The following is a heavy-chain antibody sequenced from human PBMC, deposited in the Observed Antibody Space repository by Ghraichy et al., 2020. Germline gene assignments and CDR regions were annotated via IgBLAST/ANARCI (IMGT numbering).Heavy chain of an antibody. CDR2: IYYSGST. J-gene: IGHJ5*02. Sequence: SETLSLTCTVSGGSISSYYWSWIRQPPGKGLEWIGYIYYSGSTNYNPSLKSRVTISVDTSKNQFSLKLSSVTAADTAVYYCARARGDILTGYWTPNWFDPWGQGTLVTVSS. V-gene: IGHV4-59*01. CDR1: GGSISSYY. D-gene: IGHD3-9*01. CDR3: ARARGDILTGYWTPNWFDP.